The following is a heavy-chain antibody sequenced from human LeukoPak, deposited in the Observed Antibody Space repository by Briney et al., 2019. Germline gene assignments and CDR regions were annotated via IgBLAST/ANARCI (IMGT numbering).Heavy chain of an antibody. V-gene: IGHV4-39*07. CDR3: ARGISMRGFRGFQH. J-gene: IGHJ1*01. CDR2: IYYSGST. CDR1: GGSVSSSSYY. D-gene: IGHD3-10*01. Sequence: SETLSLTCTVSGGSVSSSSYYWGWIRQPPGKGLGWIGSIYYSGSTYYNPSLKSRVTISVDTSKNQFSLKLSSVTAADTAVYYCARGISMRGFRGFQHWGQGTLVTVSS.